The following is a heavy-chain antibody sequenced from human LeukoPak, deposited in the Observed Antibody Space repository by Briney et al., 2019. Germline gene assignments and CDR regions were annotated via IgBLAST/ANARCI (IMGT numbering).Heavy chain of an antibody. D-gene: IGHD3-22*01. CDR3: ARGKIGVY. CDR2: INLDGSEK. J-gene: IGHJ4*02. V-gene: IGHV3-7*01. Sequence: GGSLRLSCAASGFTFNNYAMSWVRQAPGKGLEWVANINLDGSEKYYVDSVKGRFTISRDNAKNSLYLQMNSLRAEDTAVYYCARGKIGVYWGQGTLVTVSS. CDR1: GFTFNNYA.